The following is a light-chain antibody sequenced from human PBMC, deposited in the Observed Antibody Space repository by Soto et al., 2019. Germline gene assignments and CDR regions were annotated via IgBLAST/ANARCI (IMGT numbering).Light chain of an antibody. CDR1: SSDGGGYNY. Sequence: QSALRHPASPSCSRGQSITISCTGTSSDGGGYNYVSWYQQHPGKAPKPMLYEVNIRPSGVSNRFSGSKSGNTASLSISGLQAEDEADYYCSSYTSRNTLLYVFGTGTKVTVL. J-gene: IGLJ1*01. CDR2: EVN. V-gene: IGLV2-14*01. CDR3: SSYTSRNTLLYV.